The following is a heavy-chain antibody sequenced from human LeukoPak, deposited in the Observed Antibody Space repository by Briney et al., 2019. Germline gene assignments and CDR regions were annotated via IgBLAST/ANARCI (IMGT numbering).Heavy chain of an antibody. CDR1: GDSISSGDYY. D-gene: IGHD6-19*01. V-gene: IGHV4-61*02. CDR2: IYTSGST. J-gene: IGHJ5*02. Sequence: SQTLSLACTVSGDSISSGDYYWSWIRQPAGKGLEWIGRIYTSGSTNYNPSLKSRVTMSVDTSKNQFSLKLSSVTAADTAVYYCARGHSSGCYHQNWFDPWGQGTLVTVSS. CDR3: ARGHSSGCYHQNWFDP.